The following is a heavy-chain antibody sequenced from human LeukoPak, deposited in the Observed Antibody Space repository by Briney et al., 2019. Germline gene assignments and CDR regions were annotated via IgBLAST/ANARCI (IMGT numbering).Heavy chain of an antibody. J-gene: IGHJ4*02. V-gene: IGHV1-8*01. CDR3: ARARGDFDY. Sequence: GASVKVSCTASGYTFTSYDINWGRQATGQGLEWMGWMNPNSGNTGCAQKFQGRVTMTRNTSISTAYMVLSSLRSEDTAVYYCARARGDFDYWGQGTLVTVSS. D-gene: IGHD3-10*01. CDR1: GYTFTSYD. CDR2: MNPNSGNT.